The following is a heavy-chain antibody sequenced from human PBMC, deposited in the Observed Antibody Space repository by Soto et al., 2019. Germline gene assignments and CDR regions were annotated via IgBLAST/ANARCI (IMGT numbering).Heavy chain of an antibody. Sequence: SETLSLTCTVSGGSISSYYWSWIRQPPGKGLEWIGYIYYSGSTNYNPSLKSRVTISVDTSKNQFSLKLSSVTAADTAVYYCARLAAVGHYYYYYMDVWGKGTTVTVSS. V-gene: IGHV4-59*08. CDR1: GGSISSYY. CDR2: IYYSGST. D-gene: IGHD6-13*01. CDR3: ARLAAVGHYYYYYMDV. J-gene: IGHJ6*03.